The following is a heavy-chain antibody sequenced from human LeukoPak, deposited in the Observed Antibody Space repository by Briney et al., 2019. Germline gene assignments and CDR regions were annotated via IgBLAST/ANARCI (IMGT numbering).Heavy chain of an antibody. J-gene: IGHJ4*02. CDR1: GFTFSDYY. CDR3: AKDRHYSSNAFDY. V-gene: IGHV3-11*04. D-gene: IGHD3-10*01. Sequence: PGGSLRLSCAASGFTFSDYYMSWIRQAPGKGLEWVSYISSSGSAIYYADSVKGRFTISRGNSKNTLYLQMNSLRAEDTAVFYCAKDRHYSSNAFDYWGQGTLVTVSS. CDR2: ISSSGSAI.